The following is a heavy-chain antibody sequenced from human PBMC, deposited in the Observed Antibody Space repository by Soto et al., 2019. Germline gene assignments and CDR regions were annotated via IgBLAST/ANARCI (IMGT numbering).Heavy chain of an antibody. CDR3: ARHHGPTTSENWFDP. CDR1: GYTFFTYD. Sequence: QVHLVQSGVEVKTPGASVKVSCQASGYTFFTYDISWVRQAPGQGLEGMGWISTYSGDTKYAQKFQGRGTMTTDTSTTTAYLELRSLRSDDTAVYYCARHHGPTTSENWFDPWGQGTLVTVSS. V-gene: IGHV1-18*01. D-gene: IGHD5-12*01. CDR2: ISTYSGDT. J-gene: IGHJ5*02.